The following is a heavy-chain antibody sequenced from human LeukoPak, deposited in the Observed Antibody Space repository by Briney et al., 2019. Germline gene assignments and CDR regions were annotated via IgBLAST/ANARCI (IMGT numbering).Heavy chain of an antibody. CDR2: TYYRSKWYN. V-gene: IGHV6-1*01. CDR3: ARDEVLWFGELRYYYGMDV. D-gene: IGHD3-10*01. J-gene: IGHJ6*02. Sequence: SQTLSLTCAISGDSVSSNSAAWNWIRQSPSIGLEWLGRTYYRSKWYNDYAVSVKSRITINPDTSKNQFSLQLNSVTPEDTAVYYCARDEVLWFGELRYYYGMDVWGQGTTVTVSS. CDR1: GDSVSSNSAA.